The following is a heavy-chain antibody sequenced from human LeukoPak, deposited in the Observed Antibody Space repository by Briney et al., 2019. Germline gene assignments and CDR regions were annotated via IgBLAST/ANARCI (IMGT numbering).Heavy chain of an antibody. CDR2: ISGSGVST. Sequence: GGSLRLSCAASGFTFSSYVMSWVRQAPGKWLEWVSTISGSGVSTYYADSVKGRFTISRDSSKNTLYLQMNSLSAEDTAVYYCEKEWAGGKIIRIVLALWGQGTLVPSPQ. D-gene: IGHD3-22*01. J-gene: IGHJ4*02. CDR1: GFTFSSYV. V-gene: IGHV3-23*01. CDR3: EKEWAGGKIIRIVLAL.